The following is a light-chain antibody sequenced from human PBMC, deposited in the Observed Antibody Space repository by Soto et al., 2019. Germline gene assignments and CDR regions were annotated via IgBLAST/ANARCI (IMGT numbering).Light chain of an antibody. CDR2: DAS. Sequence: DIQMTQSPSSLSASVGDRVTITCQASQDISNYLNGYQQKPGRAPKLLIYDASNLETGVPSRFSGSGSGANFTFTISSLQPEDIATYYCQQYNNLPPVYTFGQGTNLDIK. J-gene: IGKJ2*01. V-gene: IGKV1-33*01. CDR3: QQYNNLPPVYT. CDR1: QDISNY.